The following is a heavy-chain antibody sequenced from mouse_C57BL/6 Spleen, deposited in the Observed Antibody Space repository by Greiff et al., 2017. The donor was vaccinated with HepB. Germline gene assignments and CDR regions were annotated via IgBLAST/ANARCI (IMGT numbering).Heavy chain of an antibody. CDR1: GFPFSDYG. Sequence: EVMLVESGGGLVKPGGSLKLSCAASGFPFSDYGMHWVRQAPEKGLEWVAYISSGSSTIYYADTVKGRFTISRDNAKNTLFLQMTSLRSEDTAMYYCARPGYGSSYGFDYWGQGTTLTVSS. CDR2: ISSGSSTI. J-gene: IGHJ2*01. D-gene: IGHD1-1*01. V-gene: IGHV5-17*01. CDR3: ARPGYGSSYGFDY.